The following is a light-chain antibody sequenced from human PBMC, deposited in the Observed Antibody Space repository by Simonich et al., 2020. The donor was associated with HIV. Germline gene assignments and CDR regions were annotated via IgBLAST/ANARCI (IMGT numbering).Light chain of an antibody. CDR3: QQYNSYSWT. CDR1: QDISNY. V-gene: IGKV1-5*03. Sequence: IQLTQSPSFLSASVGDRVTITCQAIQDISNYLNWYQQKPGKAPKLLIYKASSLESGVPSRFSGSGSGTEFTLTISSLQPDDFATYYCQQYNSYSWTFGQGTKVEIK. CDR2: KAS. J-gene: IGKJ1*01.